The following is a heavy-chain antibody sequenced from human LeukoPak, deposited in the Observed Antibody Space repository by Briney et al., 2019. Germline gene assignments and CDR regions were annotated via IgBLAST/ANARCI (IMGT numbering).Heavy chain of an antibody. V-gene: IGHV3-48*01. CDR3: ARDGKGVAVAFDI. CDR1: AFTFDDYT. CDR2: IGSSGRPI. D-gene: IGHD6-19*01. J-gene: IGHJ3*02. Sequence: GRSLTLSCPASAFTFDDYTMHCVRPAPGKGWGWDSYIGSSGRPIYYADSVKGRFTISRDKAKNSLYLQMNSLRAEDTAVYYCARDGKGVAVAFDIWGQGTMVSLSS.